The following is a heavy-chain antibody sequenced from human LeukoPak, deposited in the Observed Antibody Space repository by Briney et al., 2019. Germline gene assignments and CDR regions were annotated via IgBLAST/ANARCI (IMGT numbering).Heavy chain of an antibody. CDR3: ARGGGELLWFGDLGDYFDY. V-gene: IGHV1-2*02. D-gene: IGHD3-10*01. CDR1: GYTFTGYY. Sequence: GASVKVSCKASGYTFTGYYMHWVRQAPGQGLEWMGWISPNSGGTNYAQKFQGRVTMTRDTSISTAYMELSRLRSDDTAVYYCARGGGELLWFGDLGDYFDYWGQGTLVTVSS. J-gene: IGHJ4*02. CDR2: ISPNSGGT.